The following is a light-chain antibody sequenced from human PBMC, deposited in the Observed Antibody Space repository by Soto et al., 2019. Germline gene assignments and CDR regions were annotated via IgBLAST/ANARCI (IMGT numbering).Light chain of an antibody. J-gene: IGLJ3*02. CDR2: ENN. CDR1: SSNIDNNY. Sequence: QSVLTQPPSVSAAPGQTVTISCSGSSSNIDNNYVSWYQQLPGTAPKLLIYENNKRPSGIPDRFSGSKSGTSATLGITGLQTGDEADYYCGTWDSSLSTGVFGGGTKLTVL. CDR3: GTWDSSLSTGV. V-gene: IGLV1-51*02.